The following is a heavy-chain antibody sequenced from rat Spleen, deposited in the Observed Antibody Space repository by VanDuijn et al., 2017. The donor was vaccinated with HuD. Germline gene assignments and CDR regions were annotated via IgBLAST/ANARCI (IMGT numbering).Heavy chain of an antibody. V-gene: IGHV5-20*01. CDR1: GFTFSDYY. Sequence: EVQLVESGGGSVQPGRSLKLSCAASGFTFSDYYMAWVRQAPKKGLEWVASISYEGSGTYYRDSVKGRFTISRDNAKSTLYLQLDSLRSEDTATYYCTTDTFYDGTYYPGGFDYWGQGVMVTVSS. CDR2: ISYEGSGT. D-gene: IGHD1-12*02. CDR3: TTDTFYDGTYYPGGFDY. J-gene: IGHJ2*01.